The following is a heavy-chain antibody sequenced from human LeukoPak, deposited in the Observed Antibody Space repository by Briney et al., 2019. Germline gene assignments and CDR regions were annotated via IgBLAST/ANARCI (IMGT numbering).Heavy chain of an antibody. Sequence: SETLSLTCTVSGGSISSYYWSWIRQPPGKGLEWIGYIYYSGSTNYNPSLKSRVTISVDTSKNQFSLKLSSVTAADTAVYYCAREILKGENWFDPWGQGTLVTVSS. V-gene: IGHV4-59*01. CDR2: IYYSGST. D-gene: IGHD3-16*01. CDR3: AREILKGENWFDP. CDR1: GGSISSYY. J-gene: IGHJ5*02.